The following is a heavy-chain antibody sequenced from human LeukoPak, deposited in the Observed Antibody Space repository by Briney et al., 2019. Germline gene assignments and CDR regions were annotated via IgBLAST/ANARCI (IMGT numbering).Heavy chain of an antibody. D-gene: IGHD3-9*01. CDR3: AGTYYDILTGYYTAPQSFDY. CDR2: IYYSGST. V-gene: IGHV4-39*07. CDR1: GSSISSSSYY. Sequence: SETLSLTCTVSGSSISSSSYYWGWIRQPPGKGLEWIGSIYYSGSTYYNPSPKSRVTISVDTSKNQSSLKLSSVTAADTAVYYCAGTYYDILTGYYTAPQSFDYWGQGTLVTVSS. J-gene: IGHJ4*02.